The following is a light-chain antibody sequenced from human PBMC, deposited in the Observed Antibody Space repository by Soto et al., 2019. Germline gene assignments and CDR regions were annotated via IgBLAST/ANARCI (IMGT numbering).Light chain of an antibody. J-gene: IGLJ2*01. V-gene: IGLV1-44*01. CDR2: SNN. Sequence: QSVLTQPPSASGTPGQRVTISCSGSSSNIGSNSVNWYQQLPGTAPKLLLYSNNQRPSGVPDRFSGSKSGTSASLAISGLQSEDEADYYCATWDDSLNDVVFGGGTKVTVL. CDR3: ATWDDSLNDVV. CDR1: SSNIGSNS.